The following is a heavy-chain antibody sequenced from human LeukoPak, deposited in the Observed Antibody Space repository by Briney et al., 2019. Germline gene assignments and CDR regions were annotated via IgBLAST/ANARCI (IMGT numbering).Heavy chain of an antibody. CDR3: AKDQGKIAAAGISLDY. J-gene: IGHJ4*02. V-gene: IGHV3-23*01. CDR2: ISGSGGST. Sequence: GGSLILSCAASGFTFSSYAMSWVRQAPGKGLEWVSAISGSGGSTYYADSVKGRFTISRDNSKNTLYLQMNSLRAEDTAVYYCAKDQGKIAAAGISLDYWGQGTLVTVSS. D-gene: IGHD6-13*01. CDR1: GFTFSSYA.